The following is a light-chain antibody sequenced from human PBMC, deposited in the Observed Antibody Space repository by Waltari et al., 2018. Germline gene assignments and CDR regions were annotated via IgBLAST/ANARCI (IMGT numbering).Light chain of an antibody. Sequence: DVQITQSPSSLSASVGDRVTITCRASQTITVYLNWYQHKFGKAPKLLIYAASNLQSGVPSRFSGGGSGTVFTLTINSLQHEDFATYYCQQTYTNTPTFGQGTRVEVK. CDR1: QTITVY. CDR3: QQTYTNTPT. J-gene: IGKJ1*01. CDR2: AAS. V-gene: IGKV1-39*01.